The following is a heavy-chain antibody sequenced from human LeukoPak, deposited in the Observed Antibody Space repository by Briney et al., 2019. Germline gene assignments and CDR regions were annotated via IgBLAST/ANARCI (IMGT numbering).Heavy chain of an antibody. D-gene: IGHD5-18*01. CDR1: GYTFTSYG. V-gene: IGHV1-18*01. Sequence: ASVKVSCKASGYTFTSYGISWVRQAAGQGLEWMGWISAYNGNTNYAQKLQGRVTMTTDTSTSTAYMELRSLRSDDTAVYYCARWDTAMVGGAFDYWGQGTLVTVSS. CDR3: ARWDTAMVGGAFDY. CDR2: ISAYNGNT. J-gene: IGHJ4*02.